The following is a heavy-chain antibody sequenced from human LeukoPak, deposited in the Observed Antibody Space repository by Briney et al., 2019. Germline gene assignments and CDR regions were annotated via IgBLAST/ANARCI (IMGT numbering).Heavy chain of an antibody. V-gene: IGHV1-18*01. D-gene: IGHD3-10*01. CDR1: GGTFTSYG. Sequence: GASVKVSCKASGGTFTSYGISWVRQAPGQGLEWMGWISAFNGNTNYAQKLQGRVTMTTDTSTSTAYMELRSLRSDDTAVYYCARDKYDSGSYRIDYWGQGTLVTVSS. CDR2: ISAFNGNT. J-gene: IGHJ4*02. CDR3: ARDKYDSGSYRIDY.